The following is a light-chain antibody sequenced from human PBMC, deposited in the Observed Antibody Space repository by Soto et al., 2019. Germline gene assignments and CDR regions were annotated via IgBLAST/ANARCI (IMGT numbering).Light chain of an antibody. CDR3: QQYNKWPLT. CDR2: DAS. V-gene: IGKV3-15*01. CDR1: QSVSSN. J-gene: IGKJ1*01. Sequence: TLSCRASQSVSSNLAWYQQKPGQAPRLLIYDASTRATGLPARFGGSGSGTEFILTISSLQSEDFAVYYCQQYNKWPLTFGQGTKVHIK.